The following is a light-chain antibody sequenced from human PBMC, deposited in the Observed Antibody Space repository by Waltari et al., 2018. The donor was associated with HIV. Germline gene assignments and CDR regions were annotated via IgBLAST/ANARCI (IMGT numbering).Light chain of an antibody. J-gene: IGLJ3*02. CDR1: SSNIGSNM. CDR2: KND. Sequence: QSVLTQPPSASGTPGQWVTISCSGSSSNIGSNMVNWYQQFPGTAPKDLIYKNDQRPAGVPDLFAGSKSGTSASLAISGLQSEDEAAYYCAAWDDSLNGPKWVFGGGTKLTVL. V-gene: IGLV1-44*01. CDR3: AAWDDSLNGPKWV.